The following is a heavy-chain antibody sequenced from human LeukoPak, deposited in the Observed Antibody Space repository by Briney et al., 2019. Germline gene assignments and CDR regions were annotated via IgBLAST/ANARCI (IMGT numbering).Heavy chain of an antibody. D-gene: IGHD3/OR15-3a*01. CDR2: ISSSGSTI. CDR1: GFTFSSYE. V-gene: IGHV3-48*03. CDR3: ARTGLGLYSFDY. J-gene: IGHJ4*02. Sequence: GGSLRLSCAASGFTFSSYEMNWVRQAPGKGLEWVSYISSSGSTIYYADSVKGRFTISRDNAKNSLYLQMNSLRAEDTAVYYCARTGLGLYSFDYWGQGIQVTISS.